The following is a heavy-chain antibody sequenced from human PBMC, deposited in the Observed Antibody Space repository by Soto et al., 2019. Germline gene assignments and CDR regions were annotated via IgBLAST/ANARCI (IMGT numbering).Heavy chain of an antibody. D-gene: IGHD3-10*01. CDR2: IWYDGSNK. V-gene: IGHV3-33*01. J-gene: IGHJ4*02. CDR1: GFTFSSYG. Sequence: QVQLVESGGGVVQPGRSLRLSCAASGFTFSSYGMHWVRQAPGKGLEWVALIWYDGSNKYYADSVRGRFTISRDNSKNTLYLQMNSLRAEDTAVYYCVRRTIWGSAGIDYWGQGTLVTVSS. CDR3: VRRTIWGSAGIDY.